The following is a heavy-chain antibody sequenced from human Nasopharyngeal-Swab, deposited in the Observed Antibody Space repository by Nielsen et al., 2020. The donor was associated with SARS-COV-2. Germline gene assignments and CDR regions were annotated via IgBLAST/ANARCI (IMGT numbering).Heavy chain of an antibody. D-gene: IGHD6-13*01. V-gene: IGHV3-33*01. CDR1: GFTFSSYG. CDR2: IWYDGSHK. J-gene: IGHJ4*02. Sequence: GESLKISCAASGFTFSSYGMHWVRQAPGKGLEWVAVIWYDGSHKYYADSVKGRFTIARDNSKNTLYLQMNSLRAEDTAVYYFARDPAHEVYSSSWYYFEYWGQGALVTVSS. CDR3: ARDPAHEVYSSSWYYFEY.